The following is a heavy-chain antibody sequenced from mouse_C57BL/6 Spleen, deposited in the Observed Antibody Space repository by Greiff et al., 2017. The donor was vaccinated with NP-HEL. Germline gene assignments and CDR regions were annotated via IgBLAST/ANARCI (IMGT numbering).Heavy chain of an antibody. Sequence: QVQLQQSGPELVKPGASVKISCKASGYAFSSSWMNWVKQRPGKGLEWIGRIYPGDGDTNYYGKFKGKATLTADKSSSTAYMQLSSLTSEDSAVYFCARSRLYGNFYYAMDYWGQGTSVTVSS. CDR1: GYAFSSSW. CDR2: IYPGDGDT. CDR3: ARSRLYGNFYYAMDY. J-gene: IGHJ4*01. V-gene: IGHV1-82*01. D-gene: IGHD2-1*01.